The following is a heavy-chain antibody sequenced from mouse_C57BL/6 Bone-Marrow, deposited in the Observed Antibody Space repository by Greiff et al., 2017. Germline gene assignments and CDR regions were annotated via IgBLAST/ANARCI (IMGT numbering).Heavy chain of an antibody. D-gene: IGHD2-5*01. J-gene: IGHJ1*03. Sequence: VQLKQPGAELVKPGASVKLSCKASGYTFTSYWMHWVKQRPGQGLEWIGMIHPNSGSTNYNEKFKSKATLTVDKSSSTAYMQLSSLTSEDSAVYYCARKDSNYVWYFDVWGTGTTVTVSS. CDR3: ARKDSNYVWYFDV. CDR2: IHPNSGST. CDR1: GYTFTSYW. V-gene: IGHV1-64*01.